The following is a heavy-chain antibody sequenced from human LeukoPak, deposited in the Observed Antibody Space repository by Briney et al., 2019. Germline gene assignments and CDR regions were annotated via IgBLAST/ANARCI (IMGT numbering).Heavy chain of an antibody. Sequence: GGSLRLSCAASGFTFSSYWMHWVRQAPGKGPVWVSRINSDGSSTTYADSVKGRFTISRDNARNTLYLQMNSLTADDTVVYYCARVYAGSGYYYGNYWGQGTLVTVSS. V-gene: IGHV3-74*01. CDR3: ARVYAGSGYYYGNY. CDR2: INSDGSST. D-gene: IGHD3-22*01. CDR1: GFTFSSYW. J-gene: IGHJ4*02.